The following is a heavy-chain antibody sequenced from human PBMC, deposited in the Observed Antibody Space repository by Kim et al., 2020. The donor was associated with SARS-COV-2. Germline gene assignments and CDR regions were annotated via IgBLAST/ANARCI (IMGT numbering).Heavy chain of an antibody. Sequence: SETLSLTCTVSGGSVSSGSYYWSWIRQPPGKGLEWIGYIYYSGSTNYNPSLKSRVTISVDTSKNQFSLKLSSVTAADTAVYYCAREGFFDKGSGCDAFDIWGQGTMVTVSS. V-gene: IGHV4-61*01. J-gene: IGHJ3*02. CDR1: GGSVSSGSYY. D-gene: IGHD3-3*01. CDR2: IYYSGST. CDR3: AREGFFDKGSGCDAFDI.